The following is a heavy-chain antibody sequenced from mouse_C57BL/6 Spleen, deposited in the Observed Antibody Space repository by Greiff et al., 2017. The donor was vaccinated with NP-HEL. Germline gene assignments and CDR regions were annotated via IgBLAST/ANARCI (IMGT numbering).Heavy chain of an antibody. CDR1: GFTFSSYG. V-gene: IGHV5-6*01. D-gene: IGHD1-1*01. CDR2: ISSGGSYT. J-gene: IGHJ4*01. CDR3: ARHLDYYGSSYGAKDY. Sequence: EVNVVESGGDLVKPGGSLKLSCAASGFTFSSYGMSWVRQTPDKRLEWVATISSGGSYTYYPDSVKGRFTISRDNAKNTLYLQMSSLKSEDTAMYYCARHLDYYGSSYGAKDYWGQGTSVTVSS.